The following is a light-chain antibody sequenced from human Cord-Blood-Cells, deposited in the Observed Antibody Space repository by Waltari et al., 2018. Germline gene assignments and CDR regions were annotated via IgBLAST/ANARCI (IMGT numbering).Light chain of an antibody. CDR3: QQRSNWPLLT. J-gene: IGKJ4*01. CDR1: QSVSSH. V-gene: IGKV3-11*01. Sequence: EIVLTQSPATLSLSPGERATLSCRASQSVSSHLAWYQQKPGQAPRLLIYDASNRATGIPARFSGIGSRTVFTLTISSLEPDDFAVYYCQQRSNWPLLTFGGGTKVEIK. CDR2: DAS.